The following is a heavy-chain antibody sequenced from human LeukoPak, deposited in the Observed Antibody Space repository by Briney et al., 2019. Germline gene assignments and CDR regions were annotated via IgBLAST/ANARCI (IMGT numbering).Heavy chain of an antibody. CDR3: ARDGDSTGYYFAY. J-gene: IGHJ4*02. D-gene: IGHD3-22*01. V-gene: IGHV4-31*03. CDR2: IYYSGST. CDR1: GGSISSNGYY. Sequence: SETLSLTCTVSGGSISSNGYYWSWIRQQPGKGLEWIRYIYYSGSTYYNPSLTSRVTISVDTSKNHFSLKLSSVTAADTAVYYCARDGDSTGYYFAYWGQGTLVTVSS.